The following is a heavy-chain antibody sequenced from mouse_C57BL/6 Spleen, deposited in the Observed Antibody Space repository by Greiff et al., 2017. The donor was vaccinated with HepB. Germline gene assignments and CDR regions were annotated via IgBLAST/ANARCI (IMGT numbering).Heavy chain of an antibody. J-gene: IGHJ2*01. CDR3: ARYPNWDCFDY. D-gene: IGHD4-1*01. CDR1: GYTFTSYT. V-gene: IGHV1-4*01. CDR2: INPSSGYT. Sequence: VQLQQSGAELARPGASVKMSCKASGYTFTSYTMHWVKQRPGQGLEWIGYINPSSGYTKYNQKFKDKATLTADKSSSTAYMQLSSLTSEDSAVYYSARYPNWDCFDYWGQGTTLTVSS.